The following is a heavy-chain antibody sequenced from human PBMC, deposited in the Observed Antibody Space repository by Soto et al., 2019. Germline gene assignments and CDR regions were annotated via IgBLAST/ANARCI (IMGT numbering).Heavy chain of an antibody. V-gene: IGHV3-23*01. CDR3: AKMGFRTTKTEGNWFDP. D-gene: IGHD1-26*01. J-gene: IGHJ5*02. CDR2: ISGSGGST. CDR1: GFTFSSYA. Sequence: GGSLRLSCAASGFTFSSYAMSWVRQAPGKGLEWVSAISGSGGSTYYADSVKGRFTISRDNSKNTLYLQMNSLRAEDTAVYYCAKMGFRTTKTEGNWFDPWGQGTLVTVSS.